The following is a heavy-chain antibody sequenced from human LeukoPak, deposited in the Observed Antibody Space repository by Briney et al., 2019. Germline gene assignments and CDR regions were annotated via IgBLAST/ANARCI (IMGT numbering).Heavy chain of an antibody. J-gene: IGHJ3*02. D-gene: IGHD1-26*01. Sequence: PSQTLSLTCTVSGDSTSSGSYYWSWIRQPAGKGLEWIGRIYLSGNTNYNPSLKSRVTILLDMSKNQFSLNLSSVTAADTAVYYCARVVDGSPGTSDIWGQGTMVTVSS. CDR2: IYLSGNT. CDR1: GDSTSSGSYY. V-gene: IGHV4-61*02. CDR3: ARVVDGSPGTSDI.